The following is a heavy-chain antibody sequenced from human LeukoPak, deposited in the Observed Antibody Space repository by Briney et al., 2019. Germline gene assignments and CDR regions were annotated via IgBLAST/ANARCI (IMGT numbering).Heavy chain of an antibody. V-gene: IGHV4-34*01. Sequence: SETLSLTCAVYGGSFSGYYWSWIRQPPGKGLEWIGEINHSGSTNYNPSLKSRVTISVDTSKNQFSLKLSSVTAADTAVYYCARAASYEFWSGYRSPGPIDYWGQGTLVTVSS. J-gene: IGHJ4*02. D-gene: IGHD3-3*01. CDR3: ARAASYEFWSGYRSPGPIDY. CDR1: GGSFSGYY. CDR2: INHSGST.